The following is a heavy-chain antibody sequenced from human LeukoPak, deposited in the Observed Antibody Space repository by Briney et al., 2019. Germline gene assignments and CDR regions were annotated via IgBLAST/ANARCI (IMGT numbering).Heavy chain of an antibody. CDR3: ARDLPRIAAVTRFDY. Sequence: KPSETLSLTCTVSGGSISSSSYYWGWIRQPPGKGLEWIGSIYYSGSTYYNPSLKSRVTISVDTSKNQFSLKLSSVTAADTAVYYCARDLPRIAAVTRFDYWGQGTLVTVSS. D-gene: IGHD6-13*01. CDR2: IYYSGST. V-gene: IGHV4-39*07. J-gene: IGHJ4*02. CDR1: GGSISSSSYY.